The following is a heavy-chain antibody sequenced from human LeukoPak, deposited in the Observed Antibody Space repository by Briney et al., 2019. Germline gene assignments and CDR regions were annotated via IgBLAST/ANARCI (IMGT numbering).Heavy chain of an antibody. D-gene: IGHD5-24*01. Sequence: PSETLSLTCTVSGGSISSYYWSWIRQPPGKGLEWIGYIYYSGSTSYNPSLRSRVTISVDTSKNQFSLKLSSVTAADTAVYYCARGRRGDGYNFDYWGQGTLVTVSS. CDR2: IYYSGST. V-gene: IGHV4-59*01. CDR1: GGSISSYY. J-gene: IGHJ4*02. CDR3: ARGRRGDGYNFDY.